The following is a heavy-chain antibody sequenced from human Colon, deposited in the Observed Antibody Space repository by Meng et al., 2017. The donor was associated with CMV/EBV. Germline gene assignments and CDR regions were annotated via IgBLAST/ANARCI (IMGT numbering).Heavy chain of an antibody. D-gene: IGHD2-15*01. CDR3: ARGVGCRGGGCYRYDYFYGMDV. J-gene: IGHJ6*02. CDR1: DFAFNTHN. Sequence: GGSLRLSCVASDFAFNTHNINWVRQAPGKGLEWISYISGGSSAIYYADSVKGRFTTFRDNAKNSLYLQMDSLRAEDTAVYYCARGVGCRGGGCYRYDYFYGMDVWGQGTTVTVSS. CDR2: ISGGSSAI. V-gene: IGHV3-48*04.